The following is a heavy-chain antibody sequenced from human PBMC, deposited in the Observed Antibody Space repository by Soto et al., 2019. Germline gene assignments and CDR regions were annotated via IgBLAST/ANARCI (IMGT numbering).Heavy chain of an antibody. CDR3: ASGLATTVIYFDY. CDR2: VSHDGRNT. Sequence: PGGSLRLSCAASGFTFSDYAMHWVRQAPGKELEWVAVVSHDGRNTHYADSVKGRFTISRDNSKNTLYLQMNSLRAEDTAVYYCASGLATTVIYFDYWGQGTLVTVSS. J-gene: IGHJ4*02. CDR1: GFTFSDYA. V-gene: IGHV3-30*14. D-gene: IGHD4-17*01.